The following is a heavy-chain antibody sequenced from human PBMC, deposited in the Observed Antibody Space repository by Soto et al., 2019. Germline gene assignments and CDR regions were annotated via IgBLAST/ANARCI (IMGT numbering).Heavy chain of an antibody. CDR1: GYSFTSYW. CDR2: IYPGDSDT. Sequence: GESLKISCKGSGYSFTSYWIGWVRQMPGKGLGWMGIIYPGDSDTRYSPSFQGQVTISADKSISTAYLQWSSLKASDTAMYYCARQPIVVAMGTIHSGAFDSWGQGTMVIVSS. J-gene: IGHJ3*02. V-gene: IGHV5-51*01. D-gene: IGHD1-26*01. CDR3: ARQPIVVAMGTIHSGAFDS.